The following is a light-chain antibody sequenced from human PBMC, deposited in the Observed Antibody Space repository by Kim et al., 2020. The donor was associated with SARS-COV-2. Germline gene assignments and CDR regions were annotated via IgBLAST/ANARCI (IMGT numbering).Light chain of an antibody. Sequence: RVTISCAGGTSNIRNNLVSWYQHLPGTSPKVLIYKDNKRPSGVPGRFSASKSGTSATLAITGLQTGDEGDYYCGTWDDRLDAGVFGGGTQLTVL. CDR1: TSNIRNNL. CDR3: GTWDDRLDAGV. J-gene: IGLJ3*02. V-gene: IGLV1-51*01. CDR2: KDN.